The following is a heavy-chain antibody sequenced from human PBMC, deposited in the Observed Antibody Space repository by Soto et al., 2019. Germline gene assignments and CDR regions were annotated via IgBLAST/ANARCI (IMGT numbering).Heavy chain of an antibody. V-gene: IGHV4-34*01. CDR1: GGSFSGYY. Sequence: PSETLSLTCAVYGGSFSGYYWSWIRQPPGKGLEWIGEINHSGSTNYNPSLKSRVTISVDTSKNQFSLKLSSVTAADTAVYYCARAGRGLADYWGQGTLVTVS. CDR2: INHSGST. CDR3: ARAGRGLADY. D-gene: IGHD3-10*01. J-gene: IGHJ4*02.